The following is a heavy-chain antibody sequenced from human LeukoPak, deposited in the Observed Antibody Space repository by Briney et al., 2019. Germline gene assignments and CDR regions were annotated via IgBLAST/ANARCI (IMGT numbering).Heavy chain of an antibody. Sequence: PGGSLRLSCAASGFIFSSYSMNWVRQAPGKGLEWVSSISFSSSYIYYADSVKGRFTISRDNAKNSLYLQMNSLRAEDTAVYYCARGFEQQLVPRLLWGQGALVTVSS. CDR1: GFIFSSYS. CDR2: ISFSSSYI. J-gene: IGHJ4*02. CDR3: ARGFEQQLVPRLL. D-gene: IGHD6-13*01. V-gene: IGHV3-21*01.